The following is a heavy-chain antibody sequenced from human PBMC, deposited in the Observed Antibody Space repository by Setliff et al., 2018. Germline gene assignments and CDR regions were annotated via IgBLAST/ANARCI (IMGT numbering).Heavy chain of an antibody. CDR3: ARMPTSGYYASPKYYMDV. CDR1: GFTFSSYS. J-gene: IGHJ6*03. D-gene: IGHD3-22*01. Sequence: GGSLRLSCIASGFTFSSYSMNWVRQAPGKGLEWVSSISGGGRYTYSADSVRGRFTISRDNAKNSLYVQMNNLRAEDTAVYYCARMPTSGYYASPKYYMDVWGKGTTVTVSS. CDR2: ISGGGRYT. V-gene: IGHV3-21*01.